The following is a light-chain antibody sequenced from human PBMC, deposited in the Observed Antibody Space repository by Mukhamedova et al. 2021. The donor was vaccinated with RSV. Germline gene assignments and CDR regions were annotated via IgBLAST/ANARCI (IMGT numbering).Light chain of an antibody. CDR3: QLYGSSSWT. CDR1: TY. J-gene: IGKJ1*01. Sequence: TYLAWYQQRPGQAPRLLIYGASSRATGIPDRFSGSGSGTDFTLTITRLEPADFAVYYCQLYGSSSWTFGQGTKVEIK. CDR2: GAS. V-gene: IGKV3-20*01.